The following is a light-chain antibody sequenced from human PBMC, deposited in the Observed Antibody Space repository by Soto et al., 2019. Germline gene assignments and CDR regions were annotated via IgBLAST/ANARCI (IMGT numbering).Light chain of an antibody. V-gene: IGKV3-15*01. CDR1: QTVSRN. J-gene: IGKJ5*01. CDR3: QQYNNWPS. CDR2: DIS. Sequence: EVVMTQSPATLSVSPGERATLSCRASQTVSRNLAWYQQRPGQAPRLLIYDISNRATGVPARFSGSGSETEFTLTIRSLQSEDFAVYFCQQYNNWPSFGKGKRREVK.